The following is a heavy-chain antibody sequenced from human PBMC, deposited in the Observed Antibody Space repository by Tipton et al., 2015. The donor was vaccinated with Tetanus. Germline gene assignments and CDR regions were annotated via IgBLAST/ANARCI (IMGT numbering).Heavy chain of an antibody. V-gene: IGHV4-34*01. CDR2: INHSGST. D-gene: IGHD3-16*01. CDR1: GFTISPYT. J-gene: IGHJ4*02. Sequence: LRLSCEASGFTISPYTMTWVRQPPGKGLEWIGEINHSGSTNYNPSLKSRVTISVDTSKNQFSLKLSSVTAADTAVYYCARDSRVLGPWFYWGQGTLVTVSS. CDR3: ARDSRVLGPWFY.